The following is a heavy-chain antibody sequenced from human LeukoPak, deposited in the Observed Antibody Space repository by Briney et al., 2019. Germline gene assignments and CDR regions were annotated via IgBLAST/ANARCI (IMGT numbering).Heavy chain of an antibody. J-gene: IGHJ4*02. V-gene: IGHV3-7*01. Sequence: GGSLRLSCVASGFTFSSYWMSWARQAPGKGLEWVANIKQDGSEKYYVDSVRGRFTISRDNAKNSLYLQMNSLRAEDTAVYYCARDVTYYYDSSGYFDSWGQGTLVTVSS. D-gene: IGHD3-22*01. CDR2: IKQDGSEK. CDR1: GFTFSSYW. CDR3: ARDVTYYYDSSGYFDS.